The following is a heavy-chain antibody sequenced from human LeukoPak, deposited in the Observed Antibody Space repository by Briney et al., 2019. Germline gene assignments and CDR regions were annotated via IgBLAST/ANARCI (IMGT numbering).Heavy chain of an antibody. CDR2: IDPSDSYT. V-gene: IGHV5-10-1*01. J-gene: IGHJ4*02. Sequence: GESLRISCKGSGSRFTSYWISWVRQMPGKGLEWVGRIDPSDSYTNYSPSFQGHVTISADKSTSTAYLQWSSLKASDTAMYYCARQQWLARTFDYWGQGTLVTVSS. CDR1: GSRFTSYW. D-gene: IGHD6-19*01. CDR3: ARQQWLARTFDY.